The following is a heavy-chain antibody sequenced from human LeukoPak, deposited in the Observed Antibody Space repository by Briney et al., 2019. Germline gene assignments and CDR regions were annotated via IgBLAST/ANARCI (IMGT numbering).Heavy chain of an antibody. Sequence: GGSLRLSCAASGFTFSSYSMNWVRQAPGKGLVWVSRINSDGSSTRYADSVKGRFTISRDNAKNSLYLQMNSLRAEDTAVYYCARDWDGSGWPIDYWGQGTLVTVSS. V-gene: IGHV3-74*01. D-gene: IGHD6-19*01. CDR2: INSDGSST. J-gene: IGHJ4*02. CDR3: ARDWDGSGWPIDY. CDR1: GFTFSSYS.